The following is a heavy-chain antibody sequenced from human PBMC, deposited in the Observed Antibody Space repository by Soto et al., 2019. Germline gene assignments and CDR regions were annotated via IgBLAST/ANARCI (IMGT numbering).Heavy chain of an antibody. D-gene: IGHD5-18*01. CDR1: GGSISSGDYY. CDR2: IYYSGST. Sequence: LSLTCTVSGGSISSGDYYWSWIRQPPGKGLEWIGYIYYSGSTYYNPSLKSRVTISVDTSKNQFSLKLSSVTAADTAVYYCAGYSYAILNWFDPWGQGTLVTVSS. V-gene: IGHV4-30-4*01. J-gene: IGHJ5*02. CDR3: AGYSYAILNWFDP.